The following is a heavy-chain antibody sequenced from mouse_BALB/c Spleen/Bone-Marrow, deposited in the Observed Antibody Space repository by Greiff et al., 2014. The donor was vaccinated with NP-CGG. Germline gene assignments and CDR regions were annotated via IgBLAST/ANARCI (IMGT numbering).Heavy chain of an antibody. CDR3: ARSMIIYFAMDY. CDR2: INPSSNYT. Sequence: QVQLQQSGAELARPGASLKMSCRTSGYTFTSYTVHWIKQRPGQGLEWIGYINPSSNYTNYNQKFKDKSTLTADKSSNTAYMQLSSLTSEDSAVYYCARSMIIYFAMDYWGQGTSGTVSS. D-gene: IGHD2-3*01. V-gene: IGHV1-4*01. J-gene: IGHJ4*01. CDR1: GYTFTSYT.